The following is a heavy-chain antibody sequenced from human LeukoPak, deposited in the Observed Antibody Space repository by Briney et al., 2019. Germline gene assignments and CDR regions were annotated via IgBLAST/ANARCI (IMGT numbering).Heavy chain of an antibody. J-gene: IGHJ6*02. D-gene: IGHD3-22*01. Sequence: GASVKVSCKASGGTFSSYAISRVRQAPGQGLEWMGRIIPILGIANYAQKFQGRVTITADKSTSTAYMELSSLRSEDTAVYYCARGPGYYHDSSGYSAGMDVWGQGTTVTVSS. V-gene: IGHV1-69*04. CDR3: ARGPGYYHDSSGYSAGMDV. CDR2: IIPILGIA. CDR1: GGTFSSYA.